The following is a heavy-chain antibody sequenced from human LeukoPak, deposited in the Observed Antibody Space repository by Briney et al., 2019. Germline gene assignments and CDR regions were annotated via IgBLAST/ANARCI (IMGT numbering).Heavy chain of an antibody. D-gene: IGHD6-19*01. V-gene: IGHV3-30*04. CDR3: ASGWGPSSGWYYD. J-gene: IGHJ4*02. CDR1: GFTFSSYA. Sequence: GGSLRLSCAASGFTFSSYAMHWVRQAPGKGLEWVAVISYDGSNKYYADSVKGRFTISRDNSKNTLYLQMNSLRAEDTAVYYCASGWGPSSGWYYDWGQGTLVTVSS. CDR2: ISYDGSNK.